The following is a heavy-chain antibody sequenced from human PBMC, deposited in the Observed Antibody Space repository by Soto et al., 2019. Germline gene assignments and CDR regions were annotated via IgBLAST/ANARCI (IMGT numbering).Heavy chain of an antibody. CDR1: GFTFSSYA. Sequence: PGGPLRISCAASGFTFSSYAMSWVRQAPGKGLEWVSATSGSGGSTYYADSVKGRFTISRDNSKNTLYLQMNSLRAEDTAVYYCAKEGGYRNFFDYWGQGTLVTVSS. D-gene: IGHD3-16*02. V-gene: IGHV3-23*01. CDR3: AKEGGYRNFFDY. J-gene: IGHJ4*02. CDR2: TSGSGGST.